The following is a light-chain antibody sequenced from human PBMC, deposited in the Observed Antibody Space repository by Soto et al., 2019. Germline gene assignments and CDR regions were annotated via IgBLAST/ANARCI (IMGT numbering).Light chain of an antibody. CDR2: ANN. Sequence: QSVLTQPPSVSGAPGQRVIISCTGSNSNIGAGYDVHWYQQLPGTAPRLLIYANNNRPSGVPDRFSGSKSGASASLAITGLQAEDEADYYCQSYDSSLSNSKIFGTGTKVTVL. V-gene: IGLV1-40*01. CDR1: NSNIGAGYD. CDR3: QSYDSSLSNSKI. J-gene: IGLJ1*01.